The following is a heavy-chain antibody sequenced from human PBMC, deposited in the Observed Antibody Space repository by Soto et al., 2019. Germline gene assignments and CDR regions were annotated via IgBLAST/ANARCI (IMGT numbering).Heavy chain of an antibody. CDR2: IYYSGST. CDR3: ARVDEAVFDY. CDR1: GGSISSYY. Sequence: PSETLSLTCTVSGGSISSYYWSWFRQPPGKGLEWIGYIYYSGSTNYNPSLKSRVTISVDTSKNQFSLKLSSVTAADTAVYYCARVDEAVFDYWGQGTLVTVSS. J-gene: IGHJ4*02. D-gene: IGHD2-15*01. V-gene: IGHV4-59*01.